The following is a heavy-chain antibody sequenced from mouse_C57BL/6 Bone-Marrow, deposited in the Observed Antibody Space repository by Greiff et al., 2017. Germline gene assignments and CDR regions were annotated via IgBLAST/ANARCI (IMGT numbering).Heavy chain of an antibody. CDR3: ARPLTGTLFDY. D-gene: IGHD4-1*01. J-gene: IGHJ2*01. Sequence: EVKLMESGGGLVKPGGSLKLSCAASGFTFSSYAMSWVRQTPEKRLEWVATISDGGSYTYYPDNVKGRFTISRDNAKNNLYLQMSHLKSEDTAMYYCARPLTGTLFDYWGQGTTLTVSS. CDR1: GFTFSSYA. CDR2: ISDGGSYT. V-gene: IGHV5-4*03.